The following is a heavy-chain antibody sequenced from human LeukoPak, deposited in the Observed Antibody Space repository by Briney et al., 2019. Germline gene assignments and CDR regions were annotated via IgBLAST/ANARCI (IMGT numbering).Heavy chain of an antibody. D-gene: IGHD6-13*01. J-gene: IGHJ1*01. CDR3: SRGESGSWCAFPNH. CDR1: GLPFRIYA. Sequence: GGSLRLSCAASGLPFRIYAMRWVRQAPGEGLEWVTSISCDSIPIISRDSVKGRLTISRDNAKNSLYLQINSLRAEDTAVDYCSRGESGSWCAFPNHWGEGTLVTVSS. V-gene: IGHV3-21*01. CDR2: ISCDSIPI.